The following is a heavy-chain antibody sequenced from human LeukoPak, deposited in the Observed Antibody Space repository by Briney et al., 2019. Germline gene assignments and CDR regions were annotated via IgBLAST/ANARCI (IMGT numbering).Heavy chain of an antibody. J-gene: IGHJ4*02. D-gene: IGHD3-10*02. CDR2: ISSSSSTI. CDR3: ARDGPTFVTY. Sequence: GGSLRLSCAASGFTFSSYNMIWVRQAPGKGLEWVSYISSSSSTIYYADSVKGRFTISRDNAKSSLSLQMNSLRAEDTAVYYCARDGPTFVTYWGQGTLVTVSS. CDR1: GFTFSSYN. V-gene: IGHV3-48*04.